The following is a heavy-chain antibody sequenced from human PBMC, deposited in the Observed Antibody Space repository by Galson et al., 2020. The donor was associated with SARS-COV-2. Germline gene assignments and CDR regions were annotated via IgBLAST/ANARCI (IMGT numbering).Heavy chain of an antibody. J-gene: IGHJ4*02. CDR1: GASFNSYY. Sequence: ETSETLSLTCTVSGASFNSYYWTWIRQPPGKGLEWIGYIYYSGSTDYNPSLKSRVTMSVDRSKNQFSLRLTSVTAADTAVYYCARLVPGATVDYWGQGTLVTVSS. V-gene: IGHV4-59*08. D-gene: IGHD1-26*01. CDR3: ARLVPGATVDY. CDR2: IYYSGST.